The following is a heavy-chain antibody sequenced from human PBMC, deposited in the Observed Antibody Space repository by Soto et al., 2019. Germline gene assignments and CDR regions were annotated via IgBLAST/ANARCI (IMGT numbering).Heavy chain of an antibody. Sequence: PGGSLRLSCAASGFKFSNYAMSWVRQAPGKGLEWVSLISATGGGTYYADSVKGRFTISRDNSHNTLYLQVHSLTAEDTAVYYCAKDPRRLRLGELSLGLDYWGQGTLVTVSS. D-gene: IGHD3-16*02. CDR1: GFKFSNYA. V-gene: IGHV3-23*01. J-gene: IGHJ4*02. CDR2: ISATGGGT. CDR3: AKDPRRLRLGELSLGLDY.